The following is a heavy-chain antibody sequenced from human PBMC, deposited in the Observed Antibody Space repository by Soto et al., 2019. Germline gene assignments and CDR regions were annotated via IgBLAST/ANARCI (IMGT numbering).Heavy chain of an antibody. J-gene: IGHJ4*02. Sequence: SETLSLTCTVSGDSISTYYWSWIRQPPGKGLQWIGYIFYSGGTAYNPSLKSRVTISLDMSKKQISLKLSSVTTADTATYFCARLQLVQIVIDYWGQGTLVTVSS. CDR1: GDSISTYY. V-gene: IGHV4-59*01. D-gene: IGHD1-1*01. CDR3: ARLQLVQIVIDY. CDR2: IFYSGGT.